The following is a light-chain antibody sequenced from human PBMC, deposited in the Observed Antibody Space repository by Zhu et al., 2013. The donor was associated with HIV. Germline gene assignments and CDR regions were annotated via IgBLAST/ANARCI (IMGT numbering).Light chain of an antibody. J-gene: IGKJ3*01. CDR3: QHVNDNAA. Sequence: DIQMTQSPSSLSASVGDRVTITCQASQDISNYLNWYQQKPGKAPKLLIYDASNLETGVPSRFSGSGSGTDFTFTISSLQPEDIATYYCQHVNDNAAFGPGT. V-gene: IGKV1-33*01. CDR2: DAS. CDR1: QDISNY.